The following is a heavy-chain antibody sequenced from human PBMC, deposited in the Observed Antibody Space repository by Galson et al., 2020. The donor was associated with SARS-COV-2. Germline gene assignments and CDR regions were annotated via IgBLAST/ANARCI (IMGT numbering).Heavy chain of an antibody. J-gene: IGHJ4*02. D-gene: IGHD3-3*01. CDR2: ISAYNGNT. Sequence: ASVKVSCKASGYTFTSYGISWVRQAPGQGLEWMGWISAYNGNTNYAQKLQGRVTMTTDTSTSTAYMELRSLRSDDTAVYYCARVVRPITIFGVVIHFDYWGQGTLVTVSS. V-gene: IGHV1-18*01. CDR1: GYTFTSYG. CDR3: ARVVRPITIFGVVIHFDY.